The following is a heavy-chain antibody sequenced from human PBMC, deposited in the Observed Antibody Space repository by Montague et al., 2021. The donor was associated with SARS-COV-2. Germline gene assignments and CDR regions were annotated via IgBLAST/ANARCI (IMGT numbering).Heavy chain of an antibody. CDR2: IYHGGST. CDR3: ARLGDGVVPSPILGVGPYYSYYYMDV. V-gene: IGHV4-34*01. Sequence: SEALSLTCTVHGGSFSTYSWNWIRQPPGKGLDWIGEIYHGGSTNYNPSLKSRVTISADTSKNQFSLKLTSVAAADTAVYYCARLGDGVVPSPILGVGPYYSYYYMDVWGKGTTVTVSS. J-gene: IGHJ6*03. D-gene: IGHD3-10*01. CDR1: GGSFSTYS.